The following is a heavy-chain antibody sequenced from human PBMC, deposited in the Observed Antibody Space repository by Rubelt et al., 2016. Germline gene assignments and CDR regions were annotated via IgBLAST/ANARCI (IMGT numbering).Heavy chain of an antibody. CDR3: TREFSSNPYYFES. V-gene: IGHV3-7*01. CDR2: IKEDGSEK. D-gene: IGHD4-11*01. Sequence: EVQLVESGGGLVQPGGSLRLSCAASGFTFSSYWMSWVRQAPGKGLDWVANIKEDGSEKHYVDSVKGRFTISRDNAKNSMYLQMNSLRAEDTAVYYCTREFSSNPYYFESWGQGTLVTVSS. J-gene: IGHJ4*02. CDR1: GFTFSSYW.